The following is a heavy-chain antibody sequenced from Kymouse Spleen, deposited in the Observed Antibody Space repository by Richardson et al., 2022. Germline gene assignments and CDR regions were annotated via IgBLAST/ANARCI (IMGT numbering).Heavy chain of an antibody. CDR2: ISGSGGST. V-gene: IGHV3-23*04. Sequence: EVQLVESGGGLVQPGGSLRLSCAASGFTFSSYAMSWVRQAPGKGLEWVSAISGSGGSTYYADSVKGRFTISRDNSKNTLYLQMNSLRAEDTAVYYCAKDYYDILTGYSPFDYWGQGTLVTVSS. CDR1: GFTFSSYA. J-gene: IGHJ4*02. D-gene: IGHD3-9*01. CDR3: AKDYYDILTGYSPFDY.